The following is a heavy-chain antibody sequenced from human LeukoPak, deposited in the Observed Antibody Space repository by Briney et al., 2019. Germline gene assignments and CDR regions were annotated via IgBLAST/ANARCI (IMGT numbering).Heavy chain of an antibody. J-gene: IGHJ4*02. CDR2: IKQDGSKR. Sequence: GGSLRLSCVASGFPFSRYWMTWVRQAPGKGLEWVANIKQDGSKRSYVDSVKGRFTISRDNAKNSLYLQMNSLRAEDTAIYYCTRVGYIDEGIDYWGQGTLVTVSS. V-gene: IGHV3-7*04. CDR3: TRVGYIDEGIDY. CDR1: GFPFSRYW. D-gene: IGHD5-24*01.